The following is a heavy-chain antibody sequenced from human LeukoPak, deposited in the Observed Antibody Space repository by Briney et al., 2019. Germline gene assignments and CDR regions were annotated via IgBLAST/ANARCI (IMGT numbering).Heavy chain of an antibody. J-gene: IGHJ4*02. Sequence: PGGSLRLSCAASGFTFSAYAMGWVRQAPGKGLEWVSAISGSGGDTYYAEFVKGRFTISRDNSKNTLYLQMNSLRAEDTAVYYCAKLVLDFDYWGQGTLVTVSS. CDR2: ISGSGGDT. CDR3: AKLVLDFDY. V-gene: IGHV3-23*01. CDR1: GFTFSAYA. D-gene: IGHD2-8*01.